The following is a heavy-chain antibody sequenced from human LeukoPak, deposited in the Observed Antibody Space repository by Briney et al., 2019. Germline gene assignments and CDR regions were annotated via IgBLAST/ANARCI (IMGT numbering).Heavy chain of an antibody. CDR3: AREDAVVPATTFDY. CDR1: GGTFSSYA. V-gene: IGHV1-69*04. Sequence: ASVKVSCKASGGTFSSYAISWVRQAPGQGLEWMGRIIPILGIANYAQKFQGRVTITADKSTSIAYIELSSLRSEDTAVYYCAREDAVVPATTFDYWGQGTLVTVSS. CDR2: IIPILGIA. J-gene: IGHJ4*02. D-gene: IGHD2-15*01.